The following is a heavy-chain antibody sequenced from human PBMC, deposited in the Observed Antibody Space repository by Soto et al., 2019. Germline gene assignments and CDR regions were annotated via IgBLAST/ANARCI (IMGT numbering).Heavy chain of an antibody. J-gene: IGHJ5*02. V-gene: IGHV3-23*01. CDR3: AKDRGAGGRFSGIAVAGIPS. CDR2: ISGGGGNT. Sequence: EVQLLESGGGLVRAGGSLRLSCAASGFTFSSYAMSWVRQTPGKGLEWVSGISGGGGNTYYADSVTGRFTISRDNSRNTLYLQMNSLRAADTAIYYCAKDRGAGGRFSGIAVAGIPSWGQGTLVTVSS. CDR1: GFTFSSYA. D-gene: IGHD6-19*01.